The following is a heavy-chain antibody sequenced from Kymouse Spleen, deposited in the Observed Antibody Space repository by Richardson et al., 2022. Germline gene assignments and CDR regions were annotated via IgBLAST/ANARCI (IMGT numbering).Heavy chain of an antibody. J-gene: IGHJ6*02. CDR2: INHSGST. Sequence: QVQLQQWGAGLLKPSETLSLTCAVYGGSFSGYYWSWIRQPPGKGLEWIGEINHSGSTNYNPSLKSRVTISVDTSKNQFSLKLSSVTAADTAVYYCASNYYGSGSYYGMDVWGQGTTVTVSS. CDR1: GGSFSGYY. V-gene: IGHV4-34*01. D-gene: IGHD3-10*01. CDR3: ASNYYGSGSYYGMDV.